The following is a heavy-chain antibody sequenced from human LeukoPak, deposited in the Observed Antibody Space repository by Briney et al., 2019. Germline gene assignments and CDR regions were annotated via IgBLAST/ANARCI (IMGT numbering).Heavy chain of an antibody. CDR3: ARLRGRSSGWASKSPYYYYYMDV. D-gene: IGHD6-19*01. CDR1: GYSISSGYY. Sequence: KPSETLSLTCTVSGYSISSGYYWGWIRQPPGKGLEWIGYIYYSGSTNYNPSLKSRVTISVDTSKNQFSLKLSSVTAADTAVYYCARLRGRSSGWASKSPYYYYYMDVWGKGTTVTISS. J-gene: IGHJ6*03. V-gene: IGHV4-61*05. CDR2: IYYSGST.